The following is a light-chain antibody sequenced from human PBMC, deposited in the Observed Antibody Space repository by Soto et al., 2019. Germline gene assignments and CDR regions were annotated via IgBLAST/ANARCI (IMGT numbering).Light chain of an antibody. CDR2: EVN. V-gene: IGLV2-8*01. CDR1: SSDVGGYDF. Sequence: QSVLTQPPSASGSPGQSVTISCTGTSSDVGGYDFVSWYQQHPGKAPKAMIYEVNKRPSGVPDRFSGSKSGNTASLTVSGLQPEDEADYYCSSYGGRNNLLFGGGTKLTVL. J-gene: IGLJ3*02. CDR3: SSYGGRNNLL.